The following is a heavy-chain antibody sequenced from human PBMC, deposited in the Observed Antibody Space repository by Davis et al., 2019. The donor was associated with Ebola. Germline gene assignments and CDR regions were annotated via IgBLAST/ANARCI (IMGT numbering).Heavy chain of an antibody. D-gene: IGHD2-21*01. CDR3: ARDWAGLDV. J-gene: IGHJ6*04. V-gene: IGHV3-23*01. CDR2: ISGSGGST. Sequence: GESLKISCAASGFTFSSYAMSWVRQAPGKGLEWVSAISGSGGSTYYADSMKGRFTISRDNAKNSVYLQMNSLRAEDTAVYYCARDWAGLDVWGKGTTVTVSS. CDR1: GFTFSSYA.